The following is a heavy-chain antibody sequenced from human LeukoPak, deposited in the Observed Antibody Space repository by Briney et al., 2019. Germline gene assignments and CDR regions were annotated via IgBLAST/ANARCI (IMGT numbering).Heavy chain of an antibody. Sequence: ASVKVSCKASGYTFTSYYMHWVRQAPGQGLEWMGIINPSGCSTSYAQKFQGRVTITRDISTSTVYMELSRLRSEDTGVYYCAREYYYGSGSYEFDAFDIWGRGTMVTVSS. CDR2: INPSGCST. CDR1: GYTFTSYY. J-gene: IGHJ3*02. D-gene: IGHD3-10*01. V-gene: IGHV1-46*01. CDR3: AREYYYGSGSYEFDAFDI.